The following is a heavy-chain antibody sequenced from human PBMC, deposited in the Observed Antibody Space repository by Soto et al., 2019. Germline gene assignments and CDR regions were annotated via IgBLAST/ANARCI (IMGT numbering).Heavy chain of an antibody. Sequence: SVKVSCKASGFTFTSSAVQWVRQARGQRLEWIGWIVVGSGNTNYAQKFQERVTITRDMSTSTAYMELSSLRSEDTAVYYCAADSGDGSGSYAPIDSWGQGTLVTVS. CDR2: IVVGSGNT. CDR1: GFTFTSSA. CDR3: AADSGDGSGSYAPIDS. V-gene: IGHV1-58*01. J-gene: IGHJ5*01. D-gene: IGHD3-10*01.